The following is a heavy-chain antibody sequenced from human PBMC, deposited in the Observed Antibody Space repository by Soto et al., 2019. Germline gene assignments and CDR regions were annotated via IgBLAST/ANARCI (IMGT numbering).Heavy chain of an antibody. D-gene: IGHD4-17*01. J-gene: IGHJ5*02. Sequence: QVQLVQSGAEVKKPGASVKVSCKVSGYTLTELSMHWVRQAPGKGLEWMGGFDPEDVETIYAQKFQGRVTMTEDTSTDTAYMELSSLRSEDTAVYYCATSTKMTTVTKNWFDPWGQGTLVTVSS. CDR1: GYTLTELS. V-gene: IGHV1-24*01. CDR3: ATSTKMTTVTKNWFDP. CDR2: FDPEDVET.